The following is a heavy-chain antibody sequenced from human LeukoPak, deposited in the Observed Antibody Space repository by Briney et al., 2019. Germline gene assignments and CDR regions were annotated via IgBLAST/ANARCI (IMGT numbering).Heavy chain of an antibody. V-gene: IGHV3-53*01. CDR2: LYSGGTT. J-gene: IGHJ4*02. Sequence: GGSLTLSCEASGFTVSTNYMNWVRQAPGKGLEWVSILYSGGTTYYADSVKGRFTVSRDSSKNTLYLHINSLRAEDTAVYYCASGGMGARKFYSDPFHYWGQGTLVTVSS. CDR3: ASGGMGARKFYSDPFHY. CDR1: GFTVSTNY. D-gene: IGHD2-15*01.